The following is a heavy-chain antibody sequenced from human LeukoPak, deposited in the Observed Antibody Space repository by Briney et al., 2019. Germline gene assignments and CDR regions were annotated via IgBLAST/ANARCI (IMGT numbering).Heavy chain of an antibody. V-gene: IGHV3-23*01. J-gene: IGHJ4*02. CDR3: AKDGGQGADY. CDR2: ISGRDGST. Sequence: PGRSLRLSCAASGFTFSTYAMSWVRQAPGKGLEWVSGISGRDGSTYYADSVKGRFTISRDISKNTLYLQMNSLRAEDMAVYYCAKDGGQGADYWGQGTLVTVSS. D-gene: IGHD3-16*01. CDR1: GFTFSTYA.